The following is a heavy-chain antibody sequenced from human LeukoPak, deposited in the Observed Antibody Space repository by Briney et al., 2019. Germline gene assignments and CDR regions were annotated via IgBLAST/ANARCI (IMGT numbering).Heavy chain of an antibody. J-gene: IGHJ3*02. V-gene: IGHV4-30-4*08. CDR2: IYYSGST. CDR1: GGSISSSSYY. Sequence: KPSETLSLTCTVSGGSISSSSYYWGWIRQPPGKGLEWIGYIYYSGSTYYNPSLKSRVTISVDTSKNQFSLKLSSVTAADTAVYYCARFVIAAAASDAFDIWGQGTMVTVSS. CDR3: ARFVIAAAASDAFDI. D-gene: IGHD6-13*01.